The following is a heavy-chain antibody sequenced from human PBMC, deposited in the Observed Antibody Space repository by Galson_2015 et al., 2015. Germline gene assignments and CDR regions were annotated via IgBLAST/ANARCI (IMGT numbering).Heavy chain of an antibody. D-gene: IGHD3-3*01. CDR2: IIPIFGTA. V-gene: IGHV1-69*01. CDR3: ARDGYYDFWIGPTRNWFDP. J-gene: IGHJ5*02. Sequence: SCKASGGTFSSYAISWVRQAPGQGLEWMGGIIPIFGTANYAQKFQGRVTITADESTSTAYMELSSLRSEDTAVYYCARDGYYDFWIGPTRNWFDPSGQGTLVTVSS. CDR1: GGTFSSYA.